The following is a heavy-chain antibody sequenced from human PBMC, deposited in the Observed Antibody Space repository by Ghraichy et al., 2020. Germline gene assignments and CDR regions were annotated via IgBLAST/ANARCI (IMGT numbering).Heavy chain of an antibody. V-gene: IGHV4-30-4*07. CDR2: IYYSGST. CDR1: GGSISSGGYS. D-gene: IGHD1-14*01. J-gene: IGHJ2*01. Sequence: SETLSLTCAVSGGSISSGGYSWSWIRQPPGKGLEWIGYIYYSGSTYYNPSLKSRVTISADTSKNQFSLNLSSVTAADTAVYYCARGYHAEVACHVDWFFGLWGRGTLVTVSS. CDR3: ARGYHAEVACHVDWFFGL.